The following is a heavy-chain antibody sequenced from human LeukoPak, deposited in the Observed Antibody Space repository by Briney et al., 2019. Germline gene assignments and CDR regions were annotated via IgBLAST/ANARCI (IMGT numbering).Heavy chain of an antibody. CDR3: ARDHPGYCSSTSCYFIFSDDWFDP. Sequence: ASVKVSCKASGYIFTSYGISWVRQAPGQGLEWMGWISAYNGNTNYAQKLQGRVTMTTDTSTSTAYMELRSLRSDDTAVYYCARDHPGYCSSTSCYFIFSDDWFDPWGQGTLVTVSS. V-gene: IGHV1-18*01. CDR2: ISAYNGNT. J-gene: IGHJ5*02. D-gene: IGHD2-2*01. CDR1: GYIFTSYG.